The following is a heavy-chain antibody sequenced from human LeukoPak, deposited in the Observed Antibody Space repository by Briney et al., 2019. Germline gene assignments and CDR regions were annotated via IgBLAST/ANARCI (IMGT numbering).Heavy chain of an antibody. Sequence: PGGSLRLSCAASGFNVNNKYMTWVRQAPGKGLEWVSIIYSGGTTYYADSVKGRFTISRDNSKNTLYLQMHSLRPEDTAVYYCARDRSKNDYGDLDAFDIWGQGTMVTVSS. D-gene: IGHD4-17*01. CDR3: ARDRSKNDYGDLDAFDI. V-gene: IGHV3-53*01. CDR1: GFNVNNKY. J-gene: IGHJ3*02. CDR2: IYSGGTT.